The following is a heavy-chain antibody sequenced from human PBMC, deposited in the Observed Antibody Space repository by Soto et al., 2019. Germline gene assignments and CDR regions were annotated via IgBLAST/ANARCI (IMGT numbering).Heavy chain of an antibody. V-gene: IGHV1-18*04. CDR2: ISTYNGNT. CDR1: DYTFTSYG. J-gene: IGHJ6*02. Sequence: QVQLVQSGAEVKKPGASVKVSCKASDYTFTSYGISWVRQAPGQGLEWMGWISTYNGNTDYARKLQGRVTMTTGTSTSTAYMELRSLRFDDTAVYYCARAAETRYYGMDVWGQGTMVTVSS. CDR3: ARAAETRYYGMDV.